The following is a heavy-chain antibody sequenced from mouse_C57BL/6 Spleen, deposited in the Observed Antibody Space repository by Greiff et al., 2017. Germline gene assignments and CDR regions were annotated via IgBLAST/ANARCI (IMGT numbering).Heavy chain of an antibody. CDR3: ARRRGYDRDFDY. Sequence: QVQLRQPGAELVMPGASVKLSCKASGYTFTSYWMHWVKQRPGQGLEWIGEIDPSDSYTNYNQKFKGKSTLTVDKSSSTAYMQLSSLTSEDSAVYYCARRRGYDRDFDYWGQGTTLTVSS. CDR2: IDPSDSYT. D-gene: IGHD2-2*01. J-gene: IGHJ2*01. CDR1: GYTFTSYW. V-gene: IGHV1-69*01.